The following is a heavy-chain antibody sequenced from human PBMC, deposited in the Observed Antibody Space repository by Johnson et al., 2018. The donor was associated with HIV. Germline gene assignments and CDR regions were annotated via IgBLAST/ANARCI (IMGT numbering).Heavy chain of an antibody. D-gene: IGHD2-21*02. CDR3: ASLAYCGGDCYWEDI. Sequence: QVQLVESGGGVVQPGRSLRLSCAASGFTFSSYAMHWVRQAPGKGLEWVAVISYDGSNKYYADSVKGRFTISRDNSKNTLYLQMNSLRAEDTAGYYFASLAYCGGDCYWEDIWGQGTMVTVSS. CDR2: ISYDGSNK. CDR1: GFTFSSYA. J-gene: IGHJ3*02. V-gene: IGHV3-30-3*01.